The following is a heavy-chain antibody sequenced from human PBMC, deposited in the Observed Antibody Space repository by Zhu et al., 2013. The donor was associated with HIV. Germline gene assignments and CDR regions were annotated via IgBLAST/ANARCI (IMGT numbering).Heavy chain of an antibody. CDR1: GYTFTNYG. CDR3: ARMTDGYKDF. J-gene: IGHJ4*02. Sequence: QVQLVQSGAEVKKPGASVKVSCKTSGYTFTNYGISWVRQAPGQGLEWMGWISAYNGDTYYAQKLQARLTMTTDTSTSTAYMDLRSLRYDDTAVYYCARMTDGYKDFWGQGSLVTVSA. CDR2: ISAYNGDT. D-gene: IGHD5-12*01. V-gene: IGHV1-18*01.